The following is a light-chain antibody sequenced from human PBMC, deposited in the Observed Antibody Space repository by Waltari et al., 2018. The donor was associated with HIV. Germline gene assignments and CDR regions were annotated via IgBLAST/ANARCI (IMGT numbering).Light chain of an antibody. CDR3: QHYNNWT. J-gene: IGKJ1*01. Sequence: EIVMKQSPATLSGSPGERATLSCRASQSVSSNLAWYQQKPGQAPRLLIYGASTRATGIPARFSGSGSGTEFTLTISSLQSEDFAVYYCQHYNNWTFGQGTKVEIK. V-gene: IGKV3-15*01. CDR1: QSVSSN. CDR2: GAS.